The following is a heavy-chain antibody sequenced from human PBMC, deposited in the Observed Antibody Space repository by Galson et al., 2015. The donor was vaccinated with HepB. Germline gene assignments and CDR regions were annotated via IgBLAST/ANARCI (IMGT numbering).Heavy chain of an antibody. J-gene: IGHJ6*03. CDR3: TTLARGSGSYLGRYYYYMDV. CDR1: GFTFSNAW. V-gene: IGHV3-15*01. Sequence: SLRLSCAASGFTFSNAWMSWVRQAPGKGLEWVGRIKSKTDGGTTDYAAPVKGRFTISRDDSKNTLYLQMNSLKTEDTAVYYCTTLARGSGSYLGRYYYYMDVWGKGTTVTVSS. D-gene: IGHD3-10*01. CDR2: IKSKTDGGTT.